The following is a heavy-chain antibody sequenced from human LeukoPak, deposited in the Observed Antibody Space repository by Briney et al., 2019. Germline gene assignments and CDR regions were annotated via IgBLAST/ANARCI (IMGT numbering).Heavy chain of an antibody. CDR3: ARSSGWYIGVLGYFDL. Sequence: SETLSLTCTVSGGSISISSYYWGWIRQPPEKGLEWIGSMYYSGSTYYNPSLKSRVTISVDTSKNQFSLKLTSVTAADTAVYYCARSSGWYIGVLGYFDLWGRGTLVTVSS. CDR1: GGSISISSYY. D-gene: IGHD6-19*01. V-gene: IGHV4-39*01. J-gene: IGHJ2*01. CDR2: MYYSGST.